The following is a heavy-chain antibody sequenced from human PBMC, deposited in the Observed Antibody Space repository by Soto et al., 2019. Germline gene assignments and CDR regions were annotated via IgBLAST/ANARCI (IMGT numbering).Heavy chain of an antibody. J-gene: IGHJ3*02. CDR1: GFTFSSYS. D-gene: IGHD2-15*01. CDR2: ISSSSSYI. CDR3: AREYCSGGSCYRNDAFDI. V-gene: IGHV3-21*01. Sequence: GGSLRLSCAASGFTFSSYSMNWVRQAPGKGLEWVSSISSSSSYIYYADSVKGRFTISRDNAKNSLYLQMNSLRAEDKAVYYCAREYCSGGSCYRNDAFDIWGQGTMVTVSS.